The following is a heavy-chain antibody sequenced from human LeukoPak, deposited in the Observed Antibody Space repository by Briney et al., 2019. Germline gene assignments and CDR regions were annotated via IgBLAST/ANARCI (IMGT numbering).Heavy chain of an antibody. D-gene: IGHD3-10*01. CDR2: IDPSDSYT. CDR3: ARRGYYYYGMDV. CDR1: GYSFTSYW. J-gene: IGHJ6*02. V-gene: IGHV5-10-1*01. Sequence: GASLQISSKGSGYSFTSYWISWVRQMPGKGLEWMGRIDPSDSYTNYSPSFQGHVTISADKSISTAYLQWSSLKASDTAMYYCARRGYYYYGMDVWGQGTTVTVSS.